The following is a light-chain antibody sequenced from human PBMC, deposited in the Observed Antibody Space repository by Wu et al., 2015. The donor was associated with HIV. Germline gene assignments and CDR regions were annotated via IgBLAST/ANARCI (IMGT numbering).Light chain of an antibody. Sequence: EIVLTQSPATLSLSPGERATLSCRASQSVSSNYLAWYQQKPGQAPRLLIYGASGRATGIPDRFSGSGSGTDFTLIISRLEPEDFAVYYCQQYGSSPLTFGGGTTLEIK. J-gene: IGKJ4*01. V-gene: IGKV3-20*01. CDR2: GAS. CDR1: QSVSSNY. CDR3: QQYGSSPLT.